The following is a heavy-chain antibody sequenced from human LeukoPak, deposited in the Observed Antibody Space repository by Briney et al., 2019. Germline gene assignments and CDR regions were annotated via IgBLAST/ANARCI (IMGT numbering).Heavy chain of an antibody. CDR2: ISESGSGT. V-gene: IGHV3-23*01. J-gene: IGHJ4*02. CDR3: AKGVFGVNRAFDY. D-gene: IGHD3-3*01. CDR1: GFTFNTCA. Sequence: GGSLRLSCEASGFTFNTCAMSWVRHAPGKGLEWFSAISESGSGTYYADSVKGRFTISRDNSKNTLYLQMNSLRVDDTALYYCAKGVFGVNRAFDYWGQGTLVTVSS.